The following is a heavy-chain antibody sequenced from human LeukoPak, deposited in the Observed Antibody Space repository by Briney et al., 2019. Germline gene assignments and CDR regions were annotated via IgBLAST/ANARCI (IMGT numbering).Heavy chain of an antibody. D-gene: IGHD2-2*01. V-gene: IGHV1-69*05. CDR3: ARNRGYCSSTSSYPNYYYYMDV. Sequence: ASVKVSCKASGGTFSSYAISWVRQAPGQGLEWMGGIIPIFGTANYAQKFQGRVTITTDESTSTAYMELSSLRSEDTAVYYCARNRGYCSSTSSYPNYYYYMDVWGKGTTVTVSS. J-gene: IGHJ6*03. CDR1: GGTFSSYA. CDR2: IIPIFGTA.